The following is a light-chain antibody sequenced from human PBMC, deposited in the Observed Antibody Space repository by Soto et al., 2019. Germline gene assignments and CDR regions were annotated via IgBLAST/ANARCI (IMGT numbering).Light chain of an antibody. CDR3: QQCSTSPLT. J-gene: IGKJ4*01. V-gene: IGKV3D-20*02. CDR1: QIVRNNY. CDR2: DAS. Sequence: EIVLTQSPDTVSLSPGEAATLSCRASQIVRNNYLAWYQQKPGQPPRLLIDDASRRATGIPDRFSASGSGTDFTLTVTRLEPEDFAVHYCQQCSTSPLTFGVGTKVDLK.